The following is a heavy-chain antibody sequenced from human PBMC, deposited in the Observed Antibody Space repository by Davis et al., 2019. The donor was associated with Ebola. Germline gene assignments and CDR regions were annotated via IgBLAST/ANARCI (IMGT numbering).Heavy chain of an antibody. Sequence: ASVKVSCKASGGTFNTYAISWVRQAPGQGLEWMGWISTYNGDTNYAQKFQGRVTMTTDTSANTAYMELRSLRSDDTAMYYCARDKMVLTDNWLDPWGQGTLGIVSS. CDR1: GGTFNTYA. CDR3: ARDKMVLTDNWLDP. CDR2: ISTYNGDT. V-gene: IGHV1-18*01. J-gene: IGHJ5*02. D-gene: IGHD4/OR15-4a*01.